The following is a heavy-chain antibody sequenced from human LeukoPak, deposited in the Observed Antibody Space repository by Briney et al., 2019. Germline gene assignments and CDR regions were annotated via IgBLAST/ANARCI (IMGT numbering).Heavy chain of an antibody. V-gene: IGHV3-23*01. Sequence: GGSLRLSCAASGFTFSSYAMSWVRRTPGKGLEWVSGISGSGDNTLYADSVKGRFTISRDNSKNALYLEMNSLRAEDTAIYYCAKMKGHPLPKYYMDVWGQGTTVTVSS. J-gene: IGHJ6*01. CDR2: ISGSGDNT. D-gene: IGHD1-26*01. CDR1: GFTFSSYA. CDR3: AKMKGHPLPKYYMDV.